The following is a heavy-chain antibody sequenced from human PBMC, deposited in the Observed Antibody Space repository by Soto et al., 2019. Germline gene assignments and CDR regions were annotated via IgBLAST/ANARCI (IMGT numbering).Heavy chain of an antibody. J-gene: IGHJ6*03. V-gene: IGHV1-8*01. Sequence: VEVSCKASRYTYTSYDINWVPQSTAQRLEWIRWMNPNSGNTGYARKFQGRVTMTRYTSISTAYMELSSPRSEDTAVYYCARGPGVLKIAARPGKSYYMGVWAKGTTVTVSS. CDR3: ARGPGVLKIAARPGKSYYMGV. CDR1: RYTYTSYD. D-gene: IGHD6-6*01. CDR2: MNPNSGNT.